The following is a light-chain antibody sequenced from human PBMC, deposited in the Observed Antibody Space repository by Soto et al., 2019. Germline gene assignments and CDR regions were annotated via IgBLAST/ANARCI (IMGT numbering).Light chain of an antibody. J-gene: IGLJ3*02. Sequence: SYEMTQSPSVSVAPGLTARMTCGGNNIGHKNVHWYQQKPGQAPVLVVHDDSDRPSGIPERFSGSNSGNTATLTISGVEAGDEADYYCQVWDSSSDQGVIGGGTKLTVL. CDR1: NIGHKN. CDR2: DDS. CDR3: QVWDSSSDQGV. V-gene: IGLV3-21*02.